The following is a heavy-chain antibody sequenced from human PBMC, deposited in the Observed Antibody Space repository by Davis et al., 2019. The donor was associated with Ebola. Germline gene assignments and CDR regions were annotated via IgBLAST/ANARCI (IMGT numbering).Heavy chain of an antibody. J-gene: IGHJ4*02. D-gene: IGHD3-10*01. CDR2: ISGSGGST. CDR3: ARGGAYHGSGSYYVFDY. V-gene: IGHV3-23*01. Sequence: PGGSLRLSCAASGFTFSSYAMNWVRQAPGKGLEWVSGISGSGGSTDYADSVRGRFTISRDKSKNTLYLQMNSLRAEDTAVYYCARGGAYHGSGSYYVFDYWGQGTLVTVSS. CDR1: GFTFSSYA.